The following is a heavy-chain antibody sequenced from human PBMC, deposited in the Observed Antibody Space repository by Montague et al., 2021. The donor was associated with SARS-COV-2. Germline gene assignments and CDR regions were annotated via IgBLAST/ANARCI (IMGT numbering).Heavy chain of an antibody. CDR3: ARHRANAGSFDI. J-gene: IGHJ3*02. V-gene: IGHV4-39*01. CDR1: GGSITVSRYD. D-gene: IGHD1-1*01. CDR2: VHYTGTT. Sequence: SETLSLTCTVSGGSITVSRYDWGWIRPPPGKGLDRIGSVHYTGTTSYNESLKGRLTISVDTSENQFSLRMTSVTATDTAVYYCARHRANAGSFDIWGHGTLVTVSS.